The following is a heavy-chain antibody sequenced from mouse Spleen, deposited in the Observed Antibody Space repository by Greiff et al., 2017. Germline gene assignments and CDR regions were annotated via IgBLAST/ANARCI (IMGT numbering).Heavy chain of an antibody. V-gene: IGHV1-15*01. Sequence: VQLVESGAELVRPGASVTLSCKASGYTFTDYEMHWVKQTPVHGLEWIGAIDPETGGTAYNQKFKGKAILTADKSSSTAYMELRSLTSEDSAVYYCTREDWDWFAYWGQGTLVTVSA. D-gene: IGHD4-1*01. J-gene: IGHJ3*01. CDR1: GYTFTDYE. CDR3: TREDWDWFAY. CDR2: IDPETGGT.